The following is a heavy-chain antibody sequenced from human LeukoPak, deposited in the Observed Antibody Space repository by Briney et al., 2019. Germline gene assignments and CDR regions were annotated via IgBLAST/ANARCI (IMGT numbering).Heavy chain of an antibody. CDR3: ARGATISETGYFDF. CDR1: GGSFSRYY. CDR2: IDHRGDT. D-gene: IGHD5-24*01. V-gene: IGHV4-34*01. Sequence: SETLSLTCAVYGGSFSRYYWSWIRQSPGKGLEWIAEIDHRGDTNYNPSVKSRVTISVDTSKNQFSLKVRSLSAADTALYYCARGATISETGYFDFWGQGTLVTVSS. J-gene: IGHJ4*03.